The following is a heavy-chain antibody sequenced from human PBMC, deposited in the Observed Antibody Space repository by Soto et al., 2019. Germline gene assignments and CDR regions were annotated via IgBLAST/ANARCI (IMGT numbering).Heavy chain of an antibody. CDR3: ARTSAAGKYYYGMDV. J-gene: IGHJ6*02. V-gene: IGHV5-51*01. D-gene: IGHD6-13*01. CDR1: GYSFTSYW. Sequence: GESLKVSCKGSGYSFTSYWIGWVRQMPGKGLEWMGIIYPGDSDTRYSPSFQGQVTISADKSISTAYLQWSSLKASDTAMYYCARTSAAGKYYYGMDVWGQGTTVTVSS. CDR2: IYPGDSDT.